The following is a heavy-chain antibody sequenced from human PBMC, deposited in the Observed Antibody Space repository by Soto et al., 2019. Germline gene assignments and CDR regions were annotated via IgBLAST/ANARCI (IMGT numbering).Heavy chain of an antibody. J-gene: IGHJ4*02. Sequence: SVTLCLTWTVAGGSISSYYGSCIRQPPGKGLEWIGYIYYSGSTNYNPSLKSRVTISVDTSKNQFSLKLSSVTAADTAVYYCARPGYSYGVDYWGQAPLVTLSS. CDR1: GGSISSYY. CDR2: IYYSGST. D-gene: IGHD5-18*01. CDR3: ARPGYSYGVDY. V-gene: IGHV4-59*08.